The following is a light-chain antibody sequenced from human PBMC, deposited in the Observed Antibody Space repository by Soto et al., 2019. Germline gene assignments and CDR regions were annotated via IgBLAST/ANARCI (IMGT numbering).Light chain of an antibody. Sequence: DIQMTQSPSSLSASVGDRVTITCQASQYISNYLNWYQQKPGKAPKLLIYDASNLETGNPSRFNGSGSGTDFTFTIDSLQPGEIATYYCQHYQTLPLTFGGGTKVEIK. CDR2: DAS. CDR3: QHYQTLPLT. CDR1: QYISNY. V-gene: IGKV1-33*01. J-gene: IGKJ4*01.